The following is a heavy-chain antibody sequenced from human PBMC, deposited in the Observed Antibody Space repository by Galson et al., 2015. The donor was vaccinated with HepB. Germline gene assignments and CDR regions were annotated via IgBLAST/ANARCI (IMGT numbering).Heavy chain of an antibody. CDR2: ISTYNVNT. CDR1: GYTFTRFG. V-gene: IGHV1-18*01. Sequence: SCKASGYTFTRFGISWVRQAPGQGLEWMGWISTYNVNTNYAQKFQGRVTMTTDTSTSTAYMELRSLRSDDTAVYYCARARYSSSPPDYWGQGTLVTVSS. CDR3: ARARYSSSPPDY. D-gene: IGHD6-6*01. J-gene: IGHJ4*02.